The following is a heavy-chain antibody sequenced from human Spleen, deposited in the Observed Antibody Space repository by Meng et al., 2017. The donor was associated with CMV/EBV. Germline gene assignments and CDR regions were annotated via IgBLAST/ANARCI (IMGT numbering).Heavy chain of an antibody. Sequence: GESLKISCAASGFTLNNAWMSWVRQAPGKGLEWVGRIKSKTDGGTTDYAAPVKGRFTSSRDNAKNSLYLQMNSLRAEDTAVYYCARDFGQQYYDSRWAFAFWGQGTLVTVSS. CDR3: ARDFGQQYYDSRWAFAF. D-gene: IGHD3-3*01. CDR1: GFTLNNAW. CDR2: IKSKTDGGTT. V-gene: IGHV3-15*01. J-gene: IGHJ4*02.